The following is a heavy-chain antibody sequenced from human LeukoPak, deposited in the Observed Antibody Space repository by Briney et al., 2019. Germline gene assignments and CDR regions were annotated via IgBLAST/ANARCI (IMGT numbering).Heavy chain of an antibody. CDR3: AKDLGYNWNFDALDI. CDR1: GFRFSDYG. Sequence: GGYLRLSCAASGFRFSDYGMHWVRQAPGKGREGVTFIRYDGSNKHSADSVKGRFTIPRDNSRNKLYLQMNSLRPEDTALYYCAKDLGYNWNFDALDIWGQGTMVTVSS. CDR2: IRYDGSNK. J-gene: IGHJ3*02. D-gene: IGHD1-1*01. V-gene: IGHV3-30*02.